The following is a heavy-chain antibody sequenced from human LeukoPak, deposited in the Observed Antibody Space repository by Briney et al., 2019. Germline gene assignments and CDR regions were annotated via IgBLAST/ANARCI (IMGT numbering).Heavy chain of an antibody. CDR2: INHSGST. CDR3: ARSGRVRGVTNWFDP. Sequence: SETLSLTCAVSGGSFSGYYWSWIRQPPGKGLEWIGEINHSGSTNYNPSLKSRVTISVDTSKNQFSLKLSSVTAADTAVYYCARSGRVRGVTNWFDPWGQGTLVTVSS. CDR1: GGSFSGYY. V-gene: IGHV4-34*01. D-gene: IGHD3-10*01. J-gene: IGHJ5*02.